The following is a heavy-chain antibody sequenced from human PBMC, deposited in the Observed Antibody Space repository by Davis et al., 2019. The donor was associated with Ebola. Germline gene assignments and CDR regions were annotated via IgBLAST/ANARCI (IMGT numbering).Heavy chain of an antibody. J-gene: IGHJ6*02. D-gene: IGHD2-21*01. V-gene: IGHV3-64*01. CDR1: GFTSISNA. CDR3: ARDLMALFDHYYGMDV. Sequence: PGGLLRSPFAPLGFTSISNAMHWAAQAPGKGLEYVSAISSNGGSTYYANSVKGRFTIPRDNSKNTLYLQMGSLRAEDMAVYYCARDLMALFDHYYGMDVWGQGTTVTVSS. CDR2: ISSNGGST.